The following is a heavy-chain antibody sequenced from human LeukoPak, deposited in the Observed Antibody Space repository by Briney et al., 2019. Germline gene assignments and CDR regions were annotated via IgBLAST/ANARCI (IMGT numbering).Heavy chain of an antibody. D-gene: IGHD5-24*01. V-gene: IGHV3-30-3*01. CDR3: AKGGAGWP. CDR1: GFIFSTFA. J-gene: IGHJ5*02. Sequence: PGGSLRLSCIASGFIFSTFAMHWVRQAPGKGLEWVAVISYDGNNKYYADSVKGRFTISRDNSKNTLYLQMNSLRAEDTAVYYCAKGGAGWPWGQGTLVTVSS. CDR2: ISYDGNNK.